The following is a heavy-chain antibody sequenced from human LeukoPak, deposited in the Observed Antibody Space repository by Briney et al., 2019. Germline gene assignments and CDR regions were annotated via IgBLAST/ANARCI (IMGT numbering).Heavy chain of an antibody. V-gene: IGHV3-48*04. Sequence: GGSLRLSCAASGFTFSSYSMNWVRQAPGKGLEWVSYISSSSSTIYYADSVKGRFTISRDNAKNSLYLQMNSLRAEDMAVYYCARSFGRGYSSSKVPWFDPWGQGTLVTVSS. J-gene: IGHJ5*02. CDR3: ARSFGRGYSSSKVPWFDP. CDR1: GFTFSSYS. D-gene: IGHD6-6*01. CDR2: ISSSSSTI.